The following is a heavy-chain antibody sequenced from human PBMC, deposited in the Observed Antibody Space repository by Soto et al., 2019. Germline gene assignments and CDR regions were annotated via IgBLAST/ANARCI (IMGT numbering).Heavy chain of an antibody. J-gene: IGHJ6*02. Sequence: WEQQKTGKGLEWVSAIGTAGDTYYPGSVKGRFTISRENAKNSLYLQMNSLRAEDTAVYYCARGEGLRYFDPCMDVWGQGTTVTVSS. V-gene: IGHV3-13*01. D-gene: IGHD3-9*01. CDR2: IGTAGDT. CDR3: ARGEGLRYFDPCMDV.